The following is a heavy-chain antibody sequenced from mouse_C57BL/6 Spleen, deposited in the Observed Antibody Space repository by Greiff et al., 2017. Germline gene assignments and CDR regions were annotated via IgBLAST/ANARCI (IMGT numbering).Heavy chain of an antibody. CDR2: IDPETGGT. J-gene: IGHJ4*01. V-gene: IGHV1-15*01. D-gene: IGHD2-3*01. CDR1: GYTFTDYE. CDR3: TRSGLLTLYYYAMDY. Sequence: VQLQQSGAELVRPGASVTLSCKASGYTFTDYEMHWVKQTPVHGLEWIGAIDPETGGTAYNQKFKGKAILTADKSSSTAYMELRSLTSEDSAVYYCTRSGLLTLYYYAMDYWGQGTSVTVSS.